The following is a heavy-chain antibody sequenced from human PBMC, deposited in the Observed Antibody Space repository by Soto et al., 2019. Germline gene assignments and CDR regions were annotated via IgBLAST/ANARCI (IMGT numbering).Heavy chain of an antibody. Sequence: SETLSLTCTVSGGSISSYYWSWIRQPPGKGLEWIGYIYYAGTTTYNPSLQSRVSISLDTSKNEVSLKLTSVTAADTAVYFCARLGAFYQAMDSWGQGTLVTVSS. CDR2: IYYAGTT. CDR3: ARLGAFYQAMDS. V-gene: IGHV4-59*08. J-gene: IGHJ1*01. D-gene: IGHD2-2*01. CDR1: GGSISSYY.